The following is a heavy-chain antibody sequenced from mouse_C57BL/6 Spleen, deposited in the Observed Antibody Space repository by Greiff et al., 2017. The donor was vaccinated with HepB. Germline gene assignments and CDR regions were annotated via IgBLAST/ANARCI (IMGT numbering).Heavy chain of an antibody. CDR2: IDPETGGT. D-gene: IGHD1-1*01. V-gene: IGHV1-15*01. CDR1: GYTFTDYE. J-gene: IGHJ4*01. CDR3: TPTTVASGAMDY. Sequence: QVQLQQSGAELVRPGASVTLSCKASGYTFTDYEMHWVKQTPVHGLEWIGAIDPETGGTAYNQKFKGKAILTADKSSSTAYMELRSLTSEDSAVYYCTPTTVASGAMDYWGQGTSVTVSS.